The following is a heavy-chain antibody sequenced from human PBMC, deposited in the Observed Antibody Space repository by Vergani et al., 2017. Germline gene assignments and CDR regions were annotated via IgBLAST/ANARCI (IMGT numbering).Heavy chain of an antibody. CDR3: ARVGDDYGDNDAFDI. CDR2: INPNSGGT. CDR1: GYTFTGYY. V-gene: IGHV1-2*02. J-gene: IGHJ3*02. Sequence: QVQLVQSGAEVKKPGASVKVSCKASGYTFTGYYMHWVRQAPGQGREWMGWINPNSGGTNYAQKFQGRVTMTRDTSISTAYMELRRLRSDDTAVYYCARVGDDYGDNDAFDIWGQGTMVTVSS. D-gene: IGHD4-17*01.